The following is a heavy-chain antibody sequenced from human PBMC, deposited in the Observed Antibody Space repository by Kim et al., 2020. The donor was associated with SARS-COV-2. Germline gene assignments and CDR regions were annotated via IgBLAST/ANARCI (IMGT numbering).Heavy chain of an antibody. Sequence: SETLSLTCTVSGGSISSSSYYWGWIRQPPGKGLEWIGSIYYSGSTYYNPSLKSRVTISVDTSKNQFSLKLSSVTAADTAVYYCARQRVGSGDAFDIWGQG. V-gene: IGHV4-39*01. CDR1: GGSISSSSYY. D-gene: IGHD3-10*01. J-gene: IGHJ3*02. CDR3: ARQRVGSGDAFDI. CDR2: IYYSGST.